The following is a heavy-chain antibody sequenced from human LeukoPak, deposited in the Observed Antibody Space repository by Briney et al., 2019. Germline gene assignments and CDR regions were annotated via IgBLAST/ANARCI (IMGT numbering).Heavy chain of an antibody. V-gene: IGHV4-38-2*01. Sequence: KPSETLSLTCAVSGYSVSTGYYWGWIRQPPGKGLEWIGSIFHSGITYYSPSLESRVTISVDTSKNQFSLKLSSVTAADTAVYYCARLRERTFDPWGQGTLVTVSS. CDR1: GYSVSTGYY. J-gene: IGHJ5*02. D-gene: IGHD1-1*01. CDR3: ARLRERTFDP. CDR2: IFHSGIT.